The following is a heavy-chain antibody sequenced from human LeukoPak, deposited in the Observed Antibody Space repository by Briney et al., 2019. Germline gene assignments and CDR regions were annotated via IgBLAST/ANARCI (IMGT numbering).Heavy chain of an antibody. CDR2: IYYSETT. J-gene: IGHJ4*02. V-gene: IGHV4-59*12. Sequence: PSETLSLTCSVSGGSISNYFWSSIRQPPGKGLECIGLIYYSETTNYNTSFNSRVTISVDTSKSHFFLNLSSVTAADTAVYYCARDANYYGSGSYLSYWGRGALVIVSS. CDR1: GGSISNYF. CDR3: ARDANYYGSGSYLSY. D-gene: IGHD3-10*01.